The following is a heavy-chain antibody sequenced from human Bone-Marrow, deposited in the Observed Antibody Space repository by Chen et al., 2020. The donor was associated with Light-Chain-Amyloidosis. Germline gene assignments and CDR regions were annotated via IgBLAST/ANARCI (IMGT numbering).Heavy chain of an antibody. CDR2: VYYDGTT. CDR1: GGALTSTSYY. J-gene: IGHJ5*02. CDR3: ARDLPKSHVSIFGAPRANWLDP. Sequence: QLHLQESGPGLVRPSETLSLTCAVSGGALTSTSYYAGWIRQPPGKGLEWIWSVYYDGTTFYNPARGRRVAISVDTSRNQYSLNLTSVTAADSAVYYCARDLPKSHVSIFGAPRANWLDPWGQGILVTVSS. D-gene: IGHD3-3*02. V-gene: IGHV4-39*07.